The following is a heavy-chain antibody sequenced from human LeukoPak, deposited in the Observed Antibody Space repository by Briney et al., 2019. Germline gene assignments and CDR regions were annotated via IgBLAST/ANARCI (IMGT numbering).Heavy chain of an antibody. CDR1: GYTFTAYY. CDR2: ISPDSGGT. CDR3: ARAQAGTSCCHLDY. J-gene: IGHJ4*02. Sequence: GASVKVSCKASGYTFTAYYIHWVRQAPGQGLEWMGWISPDSGGTNYAQKFQGRVTMTTDTSINTAYMELSSLRSDDTAVYFCARAQAGTSCCHLDYWGQGTLVTVSS. V-gene: IGHV1-2*02. D-gene: IGHD2-2*01.